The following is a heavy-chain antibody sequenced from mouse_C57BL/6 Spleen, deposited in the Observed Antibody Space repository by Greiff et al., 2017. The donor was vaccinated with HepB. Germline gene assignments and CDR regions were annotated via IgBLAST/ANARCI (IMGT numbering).Heavy chain of an antibody. Sequence: VQLQQSGAELVRPGASVKLSCKASGYTFTSYWMHWVKQRPGQGLEWIGMIHPNSGSTNYNEKFKSKATLTVDKSSSTAYMQLSSLTSEDSAVYYCARWGVTTGFAYWGQGTLVTVSA. D-gene: IGHD2-2*01. CDR1: GYTFTSYW. J-gene: IGHJ3*01. CDR3: ARWGVTTGFAY. V-gene: IGHV1-64*01. CDR2: IHPNSGST.